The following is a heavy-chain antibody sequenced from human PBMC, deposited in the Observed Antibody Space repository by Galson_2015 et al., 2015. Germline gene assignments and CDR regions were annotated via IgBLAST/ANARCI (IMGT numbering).Heavy chain of an antibody. J-gene: IGHJ3*02. CDR3: VRQRKGGPDAFDI. CDR1: GYSFTTYW. D-gene: IGHD2-15*01. Sequence: QSGAEVNKPGESVRISCKVSGYSFTTYWISWMRQMPGKGLEWMGRIAPGDSSTDYSPSFQGHVTISGDKSMSTAYLQWSSLKASDTAMYYCVRQRKGGPDAFDIWGQGTMVIVSS. V-gene: IGHV5-10-1*01. CDR2: IAPGDSST.